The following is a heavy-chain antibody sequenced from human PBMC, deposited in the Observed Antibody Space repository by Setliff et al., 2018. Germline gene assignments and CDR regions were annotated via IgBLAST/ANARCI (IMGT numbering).Heavy chain of an antibody. V-gene: IGHV4-30-4*08. J-gene: IGHJ6*02. D-gene: IGHD2-21*01. CDR3: ARGGEGALGIPYYGMDV. CDR1: GGSISSGDYY. CDR2: IYYSGST. Sequence: SETLSLTCTVSGGSISSGDYYWSWIRQPPGKGLEWIGYIYYSGSTYYNPSLKSRVTISVDTSKNQFSLKLSSVTAADTAVHYCARGGEGALGIPYYGMDVWGQGTTVTV.